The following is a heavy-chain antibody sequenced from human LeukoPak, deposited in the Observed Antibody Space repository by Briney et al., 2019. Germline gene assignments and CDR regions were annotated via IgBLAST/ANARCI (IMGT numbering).Heavy chain of an antibody. CDR1: GFTFSSYS. CDR3: ARGPKYNWNPSGAFDI. J-gene: IGHJ3*02. Sequence: GGSLRLSCAASGFTFSSYSMNWVRQAPGKGLEWVSSISSSSSYIYYADSVKGRFTISRDNAKNSLYLQMNSLRAEDTAVYYCARGPKYNWNPSGAFDIWGQGTMVTVSS. V-gene: IGHV3-21*01. CDR2: ISSSSSYI. D-gene: IGHD1-20*01.